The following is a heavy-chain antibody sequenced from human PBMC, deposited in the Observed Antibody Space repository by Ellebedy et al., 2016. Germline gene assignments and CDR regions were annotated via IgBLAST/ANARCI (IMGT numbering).Heavy chain of an antibody. CDR1: GYPFTSYP. J-gene: IGHJ4*02. CDR3: ARGPYFYRDPEFTY. V-gene: IGHV1-3*01. Sequence: ASVKVSCKASGYPFTSYPIHWVRQAPGQRLEWMGWINAGNGNTKYSQKFQGRVTITRDTSATTAYMELSSLRSEDTAVYYCARGPYFYRDPEFTYWGQGTLVTVSS. D-gene: IGHD3-16*02. CDR2: INAGNGNT.